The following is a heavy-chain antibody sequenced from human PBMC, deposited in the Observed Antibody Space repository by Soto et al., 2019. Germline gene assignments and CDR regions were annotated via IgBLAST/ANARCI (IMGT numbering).Heavy chain of an antibody. Sequence: SETLSLTCTVSGGSISDYYWSWIRQPPGKGLEWVGYIYYTGSTTYNPSLKSRLTLSVDTSKNQFSLKLRSVSAADTAVYYCARHKQWLVRGADYWGQGTLVTVSS. J-gene: IGHJ4*02. CDR1: GGSISDYY. V-gene: IGHV4-59*08. CDR2: IYYTGST. CDR3: ARHKQWLVRGADY. D-gene: IGHD6-19*01.